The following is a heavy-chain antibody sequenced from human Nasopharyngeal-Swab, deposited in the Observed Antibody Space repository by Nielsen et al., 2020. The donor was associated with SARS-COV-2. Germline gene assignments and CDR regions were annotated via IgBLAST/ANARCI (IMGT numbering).Heavy chain of an antibody. CDR3: ARERGRGGIWNYYYYYMDV. CDR2: IYYSGST. D-gene: IGHD3-10*01. V-gene: IGHV4-39*07. J-gene: IGHJ6*03. Sequence: WIRQPPGKGLEWIGSIYYSGSTYYNPSLKSRVTISVDTSKNQFSLKLSSVTAADTAVYYCARERGRGGIWNYYYYYMDVWGKGITVTVSS.